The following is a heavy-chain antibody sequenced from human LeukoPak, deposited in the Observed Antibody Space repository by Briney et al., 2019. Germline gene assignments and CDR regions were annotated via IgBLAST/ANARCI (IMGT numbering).Heavy chain of an antibody. Sequence: SETLSLTCSVSGGSVSSGISYWSWIRQPPGEGLEWIAYISDSGGSDYNPSLRGRVTISLDTSKNQFSLRLTSVTAADTAVYYCARTGSTGGSSWPLDYWGQGTLVTVSS. V-gene: IGHV4-61*01. CDR2: ISDSGGS. J-gene: IGHJ4*02. CDR3: ARTGSTGGSSWPLDY. D-gene: IGHD6-13*01. CDR1: GGSVSSGISY.